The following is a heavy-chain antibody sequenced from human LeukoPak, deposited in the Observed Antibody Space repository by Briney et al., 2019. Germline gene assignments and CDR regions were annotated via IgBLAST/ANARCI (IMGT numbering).Heavy chain of an antibody. CDR3: AKGPYYDILTGYYSDAFDI. V-gene: IGHV3-23*01. D-gene: IGHD3-9*01. Sequence: GGSLRLSCAASGFTFSSYAMSWVRQAPGKGLEWVSAISGSGGSTYYADSVKGRFTISRENSKNTLYLQMNSLRAEDTAVYYCAKGPYYDILTGYYSDAFDIWGQGTMVTVSS. CDR2: ISGSGGST. J-gene: IGHJ3*02. CDR1: GFTFSSYA.